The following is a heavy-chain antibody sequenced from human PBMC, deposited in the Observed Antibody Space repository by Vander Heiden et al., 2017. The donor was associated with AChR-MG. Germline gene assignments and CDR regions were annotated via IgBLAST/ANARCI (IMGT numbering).Heavy chain of an antibody. Sequence: EVQLVESVGDLLQPGGSLRLPCAAFGFTVSDRWMHWVGQDPGKGLVWVARINSDGSRTNYADSVKGQITISRDNAKNTLYLQVNSLRAEDTAGYYCARESAAALGYWGQGTLVTVSS. CDR1: GFTVSDRW. J-gene: IGHJ4*02. V-gene: IGHV3-74*01. CDR3: ARESAAALGY. CDR2: INSDGSRT. D-gene: IGHD2-15*01.